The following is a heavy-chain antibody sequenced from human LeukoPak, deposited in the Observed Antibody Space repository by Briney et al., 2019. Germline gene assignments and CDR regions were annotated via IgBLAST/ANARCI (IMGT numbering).Heavy chain of an antibody. V-gene: IGHV1-18*01. J-gene: IGHJ4*02. D-gene: IGHD6-19*01. Sequence: ASVKVSCKASGYTFTSYGISWVRQAPGQGLEWMGWISAYNGNTNYAQKLQGRVTMTTDTSTCTAYMELRSLRSDDTAVYYCARDLGIAVAGTWPRYWGQGTLVTVSS. CDR2: ISAYNGNT. CDR3: ARDLGIAVAGTWPRY. CDR1: GYTFTSYG.